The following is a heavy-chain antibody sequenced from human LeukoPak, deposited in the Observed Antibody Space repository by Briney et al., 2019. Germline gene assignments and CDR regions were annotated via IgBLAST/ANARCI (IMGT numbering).Heavy chain of an antibody. Sequence: SETLSLTCAVYGGSFSGYYWSWILQPPGKGLEWIGEINHSGSTNYNPSLKSRVTISGDTSKNQFSLKLSSVTAADTAVYFCARVGYSHVIIDWSRTGLGSYPTKYYYHMDVWGKGTTVTVSS. CDR3: ARVGYSHVIIDWSRTGLGSYPTKYYYHMDV. D-gene: IGHD5-18*01. CDR2: INHSGST. CDR1: GGSFSGYY. J-gene: IGHJ6*03. V-gene: IGHV4-34*01.